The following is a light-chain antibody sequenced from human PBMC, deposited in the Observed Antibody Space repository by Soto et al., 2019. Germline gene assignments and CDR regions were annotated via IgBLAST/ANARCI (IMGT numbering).Light chain of an antibody. Sequence: EIVLTQSPATLSLSPGERATLSCRASQSVSSYLAWYQQKPGQAPRLLIYDAFNRATGIPARFSGSGSGTDFTLTISSLEPEDFAVYYCQQRNSWPLTFGGGTKVESK. CDR1: QSVSSY. V-gene: IGKV3-11*01. J-gene: IGKJ4*01. CDR2: DAF. CDR3: QQRNSWPLT.